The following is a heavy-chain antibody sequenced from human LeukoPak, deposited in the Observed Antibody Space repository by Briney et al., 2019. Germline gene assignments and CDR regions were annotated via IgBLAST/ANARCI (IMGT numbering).Heavy chain of an antibody. CDR3: ARVPNSAYYYDSSGYYLHGAFDI. CDR1: GYTFTGYY. D-gene: IGHD3-22*01. CDR2: INPNSRGT. J-gene: IGHJ3*02. Sequence: ASVKVSCKASGYTFTGYYMHWVRQAPGQGLEWMGWINPNSRGTNYSQKFQGRVTMTRDTSISTAYMELTRLRSDDTAVYYCARVPNSAYYYDSSGYYLHGAFDIWGQGTMVTVSS. V-gene: IGHV1-2*02.